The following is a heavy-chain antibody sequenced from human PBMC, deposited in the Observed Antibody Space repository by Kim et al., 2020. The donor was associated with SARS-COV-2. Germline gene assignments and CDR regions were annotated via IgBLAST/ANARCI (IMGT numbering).Heavy chain of an antibody. CDR1: GFTFSSYG. J-gene: IGHJ6*02. D-gene: IGHD3-9*01. CDR3: ARDMGQYYDILPGYRYYYCGMDL. CDR2: IKQGGSGK. Sequence: GGSLRLSCAASGFTFSSYGMSWVRQAPGKGLEWVANIKQGGSGKYYVDSVKGRFTISRDNAKNSLYLQMNSLRAEDTAVYYCARDMGQYYDILPGYRYYYCGMDLWGQGTTVTVSS. V-gene: IGHV3-7*03.